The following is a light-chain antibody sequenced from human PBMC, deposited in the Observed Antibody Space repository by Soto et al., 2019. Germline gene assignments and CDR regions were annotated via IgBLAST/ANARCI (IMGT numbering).Light chain of an antibody. CDR3: SSYTSSSTVV. Sequence: QAVVTQPASVSGSPGQSITISCTGTSSDVGGYNYVSWYQQHPGKAPKLMIYDVSNRPSGFSNRFSGSKSGNTASLTISGLQAEDEAEYYCSSYTSSSTVVFGGGTKVTVL. CDR2: DVS. J-gene: IGLJ2*01. CDR1: SSDVGGYNY. V-gene: IGLV2-14*01.